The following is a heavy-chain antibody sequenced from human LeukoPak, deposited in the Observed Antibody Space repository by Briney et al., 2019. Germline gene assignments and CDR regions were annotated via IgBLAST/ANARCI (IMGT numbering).Heavy chain of an antibody. V-gene: IGHV4-34*01. CDR1: GGSFSGYY. CDR3: ARAIITMVRGVIFHYYFDY. CDR2: INHSGST. J-gene: IGHJ4*02. D-gene: IGHD3-10*01. Sequence: PSETLSLTCAVYGGSFSGYYWSWIRQPPGKGLEWIGEINHSGSTNYNPSLKSRVTISVDTSKNQFSLKLSSVTAADTAVYYCARAIITMVRGVIFHYYFDYWGQGTLVTVSS.